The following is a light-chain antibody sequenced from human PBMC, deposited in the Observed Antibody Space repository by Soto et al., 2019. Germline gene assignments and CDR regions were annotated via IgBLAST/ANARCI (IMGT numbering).Light chain of an antibody. Sequence: EIVLTQSPGTVSLSPGDRATLSCRASQSVSISYLAWYQQQPGQAPRLLIYGASNRATGIPARFSGSGFGTDFTLTISRLESEDFAVYYCQQYGSSPLFSFGPGTKVDVK. CDR3: QQYGSSPLFS. CDR2: GAS. V-gene: IGKV3-20*01. CDR1: QSVSISY. J-gene: IGKJ3*01.